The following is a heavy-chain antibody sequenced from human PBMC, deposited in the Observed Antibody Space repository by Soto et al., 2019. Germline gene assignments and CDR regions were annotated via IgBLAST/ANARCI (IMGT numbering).Heavy chain of an antibody. D-gene: IGHD6-13*01. Sequence: PSQTLSLTCAISGDSVSSSSAAWNWIRQSPSGGLEWLGRTYYRSKWYNDYAVSVKSRITINPDTSKNQFSLQLNSVTPEDTAVYYCARSPAAGSLDCFDYWGQGTLVTVSS. V-gene: IGHV6-1*01. J-gene: IGHJ4*02. CDR3: ARSPAAGSLDCFDY. CDR1: GDSVSSSSAA. CDR2: TYYRSKWYN.